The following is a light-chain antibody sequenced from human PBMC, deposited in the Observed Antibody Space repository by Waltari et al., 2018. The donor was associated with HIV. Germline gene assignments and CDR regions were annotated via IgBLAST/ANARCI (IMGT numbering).Light chain of an antibody. CDR2: EDS. CDR3: YSTDSSGNRRV. CDR1: ALPKKY. J-gene: IGLJ2*01. Sequence: SYELTQPPSVSVSPGQTARITCSGDALPKKYAYWYQQKSGQAPVLVIYEDSKRPSGIPEGFSGSSSGTTATLTISGAQVEDEADYYCYSTDSSGNRRVFGGGTKLTVL. V-gene: IGLV3-10*01.